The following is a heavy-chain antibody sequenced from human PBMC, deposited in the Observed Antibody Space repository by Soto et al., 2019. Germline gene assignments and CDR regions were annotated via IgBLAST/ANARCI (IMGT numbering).Heavy chain of an antibody. J-gene: IGHJ3*01. CDR3: ARGNSAIRAFDV. D-gene: IGHD4-17*01. CDR2: IYFRSRWYN. CDR1: GDSVSNNSTA. V-gene: IGHV6-1*01. Sequence: SQTLSLTCVISGDSVSNNSTAWGWIRQSPSRGLEWLGRIYFRSRWYNDYAISVKSRINLNPDTSKNQFSLHLTSVTPEDAAVYYCARGNSAIRAFDVWGQGTMVTVPS.